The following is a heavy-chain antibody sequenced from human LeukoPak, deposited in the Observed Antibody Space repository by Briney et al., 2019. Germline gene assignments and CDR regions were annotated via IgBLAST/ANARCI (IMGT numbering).Heavy chain of an antibody. J-gene: IGHJ4*02. D-gene: IGHD1-26*01. V-gene: IGHV3-11*06. CDR2: ISSSSSYT. CDR1: GFTFSDYY. CDR3: ARDVGSGSHAEPHYFDC. Sequence: GGSLRLSCAVSGFTFSDYYMSWIRQAPGKGLEWVSYISSSSSYTNYADSVKGRFTISRDNAKNSLYLQMSSLRAEDTAVYYCARDVGSGSHAEPHYFDCWGQGTLVTVSS.